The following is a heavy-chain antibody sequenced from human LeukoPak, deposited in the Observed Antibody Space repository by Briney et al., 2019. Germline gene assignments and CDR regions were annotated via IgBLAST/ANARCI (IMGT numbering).Heavy chain of an antibody. D-gene: IGHD4-23*01. CDR3: ARHPGNSGNYYYHMDV. J-gene: IGHJ6*03. V-gene: IGHV4-39*01. Sequence: QPSETLSLTCTVSGGSISSSSYYWGWIRQPPGKGLEWIGSIYYSGSTYNNPSLKSRVTISVDTSKNQFSLKLSSVTAADTALYYCARHPGNSGNYYYHMDVWGKGITVTVSS. CDR2: IYYSGST. CDR1: GGSISSSSYY.